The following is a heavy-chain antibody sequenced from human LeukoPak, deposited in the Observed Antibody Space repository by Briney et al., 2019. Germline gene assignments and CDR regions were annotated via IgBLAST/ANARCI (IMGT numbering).Heavy chain of an antibody. CDR1: GFTFDDYG. D-gene: IGHD5-24*01. J-gene: IGHJ5*02. CDR2: INYSGST. CDR3: ARTRRDGYNYWLVNWFDP. Sequence: GSLRLSCAASGFTFDDYGMSWIRQPPGKGLEWIGEINYSGSTNYNPSLKSRVTISVDTSKNQFSLKLSSVTAADTAVYYCARTRRDGYNYWLVNWFDPWGQGTLVTVSS. V-gene: IGHV4-34*01.